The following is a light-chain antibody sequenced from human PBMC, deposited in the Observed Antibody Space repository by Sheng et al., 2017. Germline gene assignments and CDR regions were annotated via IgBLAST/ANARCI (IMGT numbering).Light chain of an antibody. J-gene: IGKJ4*01. CDR3: QQYDKWLLT. CDR1: QSVSSN. Sequence: EIVMTQSPATLSLSPGERATLSCRASQSVSSNVAWYQQKPGLAPRLLIYGASSRATGFPARLSGSGSGTEFTLTISSLQSEDFAVYYCQQYDKWLLTFGGGTKVEIK. V-gene: IGKV3-15*01. CDR2: GAS.